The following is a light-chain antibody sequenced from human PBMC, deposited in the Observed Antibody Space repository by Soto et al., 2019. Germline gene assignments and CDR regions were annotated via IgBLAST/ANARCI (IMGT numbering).Light chain of an antibody. Sequence: DIQMTQYPSTLSASVGDRFTITCRASQSISSWLAWYQQKPGKAPKLLIYDASNLESGVPSRFSGSGSGTEFTLTISSLQPDDFATYYCQQYNSYSPTFGQGTKVDI. CDR2: DAS. CDR3: QQYNSYSPT. V-gene: IGKV1-5*01. J-gene: IGKJ1*01. CDR1: QSISSW.